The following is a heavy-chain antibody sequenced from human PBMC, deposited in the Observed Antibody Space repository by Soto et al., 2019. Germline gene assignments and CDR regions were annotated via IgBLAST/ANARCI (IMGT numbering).Heavy chain of an antibody. V-gene: IGHV4-59*08. J-gene: IGHJ4*02. CDR3: ARLLYDSRGYYYFDY. CDR1: GGSISSYY. Sequence: SETLSLTCTVSGGSISSYYWSWIRQPPGKGLEWIGYIYYSGSTYYNPSFKSRVTISVDTPKNQFSLKLSSVTAADTAVYYCARLLYDSRGYYYFDYWGQGTLVTVSS. CDR2: IYYSGST. D-gene: IGHD3-22*01.